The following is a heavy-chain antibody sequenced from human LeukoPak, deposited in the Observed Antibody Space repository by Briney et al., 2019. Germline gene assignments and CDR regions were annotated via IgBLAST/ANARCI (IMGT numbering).Heavy chain of an antibody. V-gene: IGHV6-1*01. CDR2: TYYRSKWYN. D-gene: IGHD5-24*01. CDR1: GDSVSSNSAA. CDR3: ARGGQGDGYSADEAFDF. J-gene: IGHJ3*01. Sequence: SQTLSLTCAISGDSVSSNSAACNWIRQSPSRGLEWLGRTYYRSKWYNDYAVSVKSRITINPDTSKNQFSLQLNSVTPEDTAVYYCARGGQGDGYSADEAFDFWGQGTMVTVSS.